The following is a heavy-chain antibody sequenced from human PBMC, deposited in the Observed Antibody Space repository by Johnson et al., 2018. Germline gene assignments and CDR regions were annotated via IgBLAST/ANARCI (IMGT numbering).Heavy chain of an antibody. CDR2: ISSSSSYI. D-gene: IGHD3-22*01. Sequence: QLVQSGGGLVKPGGSLRLSCAASGFTFSSYSMNWVRQAPGKGLEWVSSISSSSSYIHYADSLKGRFTISRDNSKNTLYLQMNSLRAEDTAVYYCARDGGYYYDSSGYYLAEYFQHWGQGTLVTVSS. CDR3: ARDGGYYYDSSGYYLAEYFQH. J-gene: IGHJ1*01. CDR1: GFTFSSYS. V-gene: IGHV3-21*01.